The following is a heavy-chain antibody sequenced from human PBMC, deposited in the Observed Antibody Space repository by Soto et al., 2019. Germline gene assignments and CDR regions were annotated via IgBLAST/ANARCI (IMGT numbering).Heavy chain of an antibody. CDR1: GGSVSSGSYY. Sequence: QVQLQESDPGLVKPSETLSLTCTVSGGSVSSGSYYWSWIRQPPGKGLEWIGYLYYSGNTNYNPSLKSRVTISVDTSKNQFSLKLSSVTAADTAVYYCARVPTGTTWVTSEYWGQGTLVTVSS. CDR2: LYYSGNT. V-gene: IGHV4-61*01. D-gene: IGHD1-7*01. J-gene: IGHJ4*02. CDR3: ARVPTGTTWVTSEY.